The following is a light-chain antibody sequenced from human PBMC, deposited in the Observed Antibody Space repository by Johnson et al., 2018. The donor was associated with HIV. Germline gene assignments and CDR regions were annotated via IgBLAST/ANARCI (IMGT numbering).Light chain of an antibody. Sequence: QSVLTQPPSMSAAPGQKVTISCSGSSSNIGNNYVSWYQQLPGTAPKLLIYSNNQRPSGVPDRFSGSKSGTSASLAISGLQSEDEADYYCAAWDDSLNGLYVFGTGTKVTVL. V-gene: IGLV1-44*01. CDR3: AAWDDSLNGLYV. J-gene: IGLJ1*01. CDR2: SNN. CDR1: SSNIGNNY.